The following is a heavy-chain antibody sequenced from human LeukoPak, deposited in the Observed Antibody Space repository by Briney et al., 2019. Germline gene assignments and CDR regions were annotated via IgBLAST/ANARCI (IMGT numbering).Heavy chain of an antibody. CDR3: ATLGDSTSWPHWYFDL. Sequence: PGGSLRLSCAASGFTFSSYAMSWVRQAPGKGLEWVSAISGSGGSTYYADSVKGRFTISRDNSKNTPYLQMNSLRAEDTAVYYCATLGDSTSWPHWYFDLWGRGTLVTVSS. J-gene: IGHJ2*01. V-gene: IGHV3-23*01. CDR1: GFTFSSYA. CDR2: ISGSGGST. D-gene: IGHD2-2*01.